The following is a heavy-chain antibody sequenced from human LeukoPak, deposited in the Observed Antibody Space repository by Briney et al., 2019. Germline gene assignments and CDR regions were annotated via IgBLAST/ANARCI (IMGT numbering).Heavy chain of an antibody. CDR2: IFSST. CDR1: GFTFSSNS. V-gene: IGHV3-53*01. CDR3: ARVLRYCSGGNFYCGGLGYLDV. Sequence: GGSLRLSCTVSGFTFSSNSMSWVRQAPGKGLEWVSFIFSSTHHSDSVKGRFTISRDNSKNTLYLQTNSLRAEDTAVYYWARVLRYCSGGNFYCGGLGYLDVWGKGTTVTISS. D-gene: IGHD2-15*01. J-gene: IGHJ6*04.